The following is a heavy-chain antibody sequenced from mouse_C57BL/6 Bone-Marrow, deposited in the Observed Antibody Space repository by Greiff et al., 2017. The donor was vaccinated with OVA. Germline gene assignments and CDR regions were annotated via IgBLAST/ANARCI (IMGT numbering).Heavy chain of an antibody. CDR2: IHPNSGST. CDR3: AREGDAEGSSSPVGY. CDR1: GYTFTSYW. J-gene: IGHJ3*01. Sequence: QVQLQQSGAELVKPGASVKLSCKASGYTFTSYWMHWVKQRPGQGLEWIGMIHPNSGSTNYNEKFKSKATLTVDKPSSTAYMQLSSLTSEDSAVYYCAREGDAEGSSSPVGYWGQGTLVTVSA. V-gene: IGHV1-64*01. D-gene: IGHD1-1*01.